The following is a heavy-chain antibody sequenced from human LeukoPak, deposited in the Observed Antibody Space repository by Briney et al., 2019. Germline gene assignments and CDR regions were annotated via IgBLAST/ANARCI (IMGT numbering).Heavy chain of an antibody. CDR2: ISAYNGNT. CDR3: ARDRLFEQQLENFDY. V-gene: IGHV1-18*01. CDR1: GYTFTSYG. J-gene: IGHJ4*02. D-gene: IGHD6-13*01. Sequence: ASVKVSCKASGYTFTSYGISWVRQAPGQGLEWMGWISAYNGNTNYAQKLQGRVTMTTDTSTSTAYMELRSLRSDDTAVYYCARDRLFEQQLENFDYWGQGTLVTVSS.